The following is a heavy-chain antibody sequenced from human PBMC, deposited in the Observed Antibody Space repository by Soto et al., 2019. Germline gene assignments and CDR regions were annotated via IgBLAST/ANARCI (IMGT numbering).Heavy chain of an antibody. D-gene: IGHD1-26*01. CDR3: AKDPGGSYGLPYYYYYGMDV. CDR2: ISYDGSNK. V-gene: IGHV3-30*18. J-gene: IGHJ6*02. Sequence: GGSLRLSWAASGFTFSSYGMHWVRQAPGKGLEWVAVISYDGSNKYYADSVKGRFTISRDNSKNTLYLQMNSLRAEDTAVYYCAKDPGGSYGLPYYYYYGMDVWGQGTTVTVSS. CDR1: GFTFSSYG.